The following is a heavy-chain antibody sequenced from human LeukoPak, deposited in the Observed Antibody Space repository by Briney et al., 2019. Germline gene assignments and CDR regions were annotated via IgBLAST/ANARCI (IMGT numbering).Heavy chain of an antibody. V-gene: IGHV4-34*01. CDR2: IDHDGDA. J-gene: IGHJ4*02. CDR1: GVPFSNYC. D-gene: IGHD3-3*02. Sequence: PSETLSLTSAIHGVPFSNYCWSWIRQSPGRELEWIVDIDHDGDATHNPSLRSRIGTAIDTSKNQFSLRLNSVTAADTAVYYCASSNHFWSGYYLLDYWSQGTLVTVSS. CDR3: ASSNHFWSGYYLLDY.